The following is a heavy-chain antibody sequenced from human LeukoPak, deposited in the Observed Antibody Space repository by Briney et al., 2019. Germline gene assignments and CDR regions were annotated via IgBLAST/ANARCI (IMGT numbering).Heavy chain of an antibody. Sequence: GESLKVSFKGSGYSFTSYWIAWVRPMPGKGLEWMGIIYPDDSDTKYSPSFQGQVTISADKSIGTAYLKWSSLKVSDTAMYYCARRGHSSSWPYNWFDPWGQGTLVTVSS. CDR3: ARRGHSSSWPYNWFDP. D-gene: IGHD6-13*01. J-gene: IGHJ5*02. CDR2: IYPDDSDT. V-gene: IGHV5-51*01. CDR1: GYSFTSYW.